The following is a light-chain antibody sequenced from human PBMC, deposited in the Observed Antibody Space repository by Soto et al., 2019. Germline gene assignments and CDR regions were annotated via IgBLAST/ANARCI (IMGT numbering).Light chain of an antibody. CDR3: QQYQTYYT. Sequence: DVQMTQSPSTLSASVGDRVTISCRASQNVLSRLAWYQQKPGKAPKALIFDALNLQSGVPPRFSGSGYGTEFTLTISGLQHDDFASYYCQQYQTYYTFGQGTRVEIK. CDR2: DAL. V-gene: IGKV1-5*01. J-gene: IGKJ2*01. CDR1: QNVLSR.